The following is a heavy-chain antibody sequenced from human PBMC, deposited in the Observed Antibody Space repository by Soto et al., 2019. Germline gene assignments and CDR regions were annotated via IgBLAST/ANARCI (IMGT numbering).Heavy chain of an antibody. Sequence: QVQLVQSGAEVKKPGSSVKVSCKASGGTFSSYTISWVRQAPGQGLEWMGRIIPILGIANYAQKFHGRVTITADKSTSTAYMELSSLRSEDTAVYYCARHRVGVPDYWGQGTLVTVAS. CDR2: IIPILGIA. CDR1: GGTFSSYT. CDR3: ARHRVGVPDY. V-gene: IGHV1-69*02. J-gene: IGHJ4*02. D-gene: IGHD1-26*01.